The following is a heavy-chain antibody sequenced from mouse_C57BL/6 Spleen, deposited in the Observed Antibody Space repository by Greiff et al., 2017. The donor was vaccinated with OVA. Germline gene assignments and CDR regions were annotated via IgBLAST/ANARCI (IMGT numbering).Heavy chain of an antibody. J-gene: IGHJ2*01. V-gene: IGHV1-55*01. Sequence: QVQLQQPGAELVKPGASVKMSCKASGYTFTSYWITWVKPRPGQGLEWIGDIYPGSGSTNYNEKFKSKATLTVDTSSSTAYMQRSSLTSEDSAVDYCASQLGGEGYWGQGTTLTVSS. CDR2: IYPGSGST. CDR3: ASQLGGEGY. CDR1: GYTFTSYW. D-gene: IGHD4-1*02.